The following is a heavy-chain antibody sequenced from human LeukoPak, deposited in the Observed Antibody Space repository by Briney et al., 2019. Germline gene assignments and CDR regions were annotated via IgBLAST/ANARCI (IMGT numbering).Heavy chain of an antibody. Sequence: ASVKVSCKASGGTFSSYVISWVRQAPGQGLEWMGIINPNGGSTSYAQKFQGRVTMTRDTSTSTVYMDLSSLRSEDTAVYYCARAPRPPWDDSSGLDYWGQGTLVTVSS. V-gene: IGHV1-46*01. CDR1: GGTFSSYV. J-gene: IGHJ4*02. CDR3: ARAPRPPWDDSSGLDY. D-gene: IGHD3-22*01. CDR2: INPNGGST.